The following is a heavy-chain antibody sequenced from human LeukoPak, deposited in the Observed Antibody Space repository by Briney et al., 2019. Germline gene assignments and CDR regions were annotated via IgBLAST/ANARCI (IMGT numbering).Heavy chain of an antibody. Sequence: SETLSLTCAVYGGSFSGYYWSWMRQPPGKGLEWIGEINHSGSTNYNPSLKSRVTISVDTSKNQFSLKLSSVTAADTAVYYCAGIGYCSSTSCYKGDYYYYYMDVWGKGTTVTVSS. D-gene: IGHD2-2*02. CDR2: INHSGST. V-gene: IGHV4-34*01. J-gene: IGHJ6*03. CDR1: GGSFSGYY. CDR3: AGIGYCSSTSCYKGDYYYYYMDV.